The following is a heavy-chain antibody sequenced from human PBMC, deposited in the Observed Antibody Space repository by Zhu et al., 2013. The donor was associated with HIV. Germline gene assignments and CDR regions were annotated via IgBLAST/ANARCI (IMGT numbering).Heavy chain of an antibody. D-gene: IGHD6-13*01. CDR3: ASRSLQDSRVYYYYYGMDV. J-gene: IGHJ6*02. CDR2: INPSGGST. CDR1: GYTFTSYY. Sequence: QVQLVQSGAEVKKPGASVKVSCKASGYTFTSYYMHWVRQAPGQGLEWMGIINPSGGSTSYAQKFQGRVTMTRDTSTSTVYMELSSLRSEDTAVYYCASRSLQDSRVYYYYYGMDVWAKGPRSPSP. V-gene: IGHV1-46*01.